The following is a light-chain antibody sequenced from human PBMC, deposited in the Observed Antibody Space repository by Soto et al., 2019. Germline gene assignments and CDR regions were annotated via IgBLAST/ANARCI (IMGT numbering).Light chain of an antibody. V-gene: IGLV2-8*01. CDR3: SSFAGHNNLV. Sequence: QSVLTQPPSASGSPGQSVTISCTGTSSDVGGYNYVSWYQQHPGKAPKLMISEVSKRPSGVPDRFSGSKSGNTASLTGAGLQAEDEADYYCSSFAGHNNLVFGGGTKLTVL. CDR1: SSDVGGYNY. CDR2: EVS. J-gene: IGLJ2*01.